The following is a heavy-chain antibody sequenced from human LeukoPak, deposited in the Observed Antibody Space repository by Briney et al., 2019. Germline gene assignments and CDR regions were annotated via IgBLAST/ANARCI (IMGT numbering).Heavy chain of an antibody. J-gene: IGHJ6*03. V-gene: IGHV1-2*06. CDR1: GYTFTGYY. CDR2: INPNSGGT. D-gene: IGHD6-19*01. Sequence: ASVKVSCKASGYTFTGYYMHWVRQAPGQGLEWMGRINPNSGGTNYAQKFQGRVTMTRDTSISTAYMELSRLRSEDTAVYYCAVPYSSGIDRDYYYYYMDVWGKGTTVTVSS. CDR3: AVPYSSGIDRDYYYYYMDV.